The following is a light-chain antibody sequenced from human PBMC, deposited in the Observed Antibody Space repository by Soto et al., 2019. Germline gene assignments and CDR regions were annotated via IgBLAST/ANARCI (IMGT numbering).Light chain of an antibody. CDR3: VLYMGSGPWV. V-gene: IGLV8-61*01. CDR1: SGSVSTSYY. Sequence: VVTQEPSFSVSPGGTVTLTCGLSSGSVSTSYYPSWYQQTPGQAPRTLIYSTNTRSSGVPDRFSGSILGNKAALTITGAQADDESDYYCVLYMGSGPWVFGGGTQLTVL. CDR2: STN. J-gene: IGLJ3*02.